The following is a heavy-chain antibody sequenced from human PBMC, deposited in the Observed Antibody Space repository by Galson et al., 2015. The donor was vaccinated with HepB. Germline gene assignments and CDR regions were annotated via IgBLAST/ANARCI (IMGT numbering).Heavy chain of an antibody. CDR3: ARFMSGYSSSWLDY. J-gene: IGHJ4*02. V-gene: IGHV3-21*01. D-gene: IGHD6-13*01. CDR1: GFTSSLYS. CDR2: ISTSSGYI. Sequence: SLRLSCAASGFTSSLYSTNWVRQAPGKGLEWVSYISTSSGYIYYADAVKGRFTISRDNAKNSLYLQMNSLTAEDTAVYFCARFMSGYSSSWLDYWGQGTLVTVSS.